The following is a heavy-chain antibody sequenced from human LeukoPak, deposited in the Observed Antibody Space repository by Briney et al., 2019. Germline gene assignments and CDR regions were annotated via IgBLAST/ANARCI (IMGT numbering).Heavy chain of an antibody. CDR2: ISSSSSYI. V-gene: IGHV3-21*01. Sequence: GGSLRLSCAASGFTFSSYSMNWVRQAPGKGLEWVSSISSSSSYIYYADSVKGRFTISRDNAKNSLYLQMNSQRAEDTAVYYCARLGNSGYDVDYWGQGTLVTVSS. CDR3: ARLGNSGYDVDY. D-gene: IGHD5-12*01. CDR1: GFTFSSYS. J-gene: IGHJ4*02.